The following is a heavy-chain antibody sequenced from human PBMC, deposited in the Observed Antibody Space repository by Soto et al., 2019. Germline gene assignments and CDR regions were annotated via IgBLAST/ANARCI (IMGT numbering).Heavy chain of an antibody. CDR2: IYYSGST. Sequence: QLQLQESGPGLVKPSETLSLTCTVSGGSITSSSHYWGWIRQPPGKGLEWIGSIYYSGSTYYNPSLKCRVTISLDPSKNQFSLTLSSVTAADTAVYYCARRFEYFHHWGQGTLVTVSS. CDR3: ARRFEYFHH. CDR1: GGSITSSSHY. J-gene: IGHJ1*01. V-gene: IGHV4-39*01.